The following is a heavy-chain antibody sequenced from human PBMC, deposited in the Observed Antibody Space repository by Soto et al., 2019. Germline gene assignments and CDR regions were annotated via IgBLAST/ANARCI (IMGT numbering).Heavy chain of an antibody. CDR2: INHSGST. CDR3: ARRSGSEELNYFDY. J-gene: IGHJ4*02. D-gene: IGHD1-7*01. Sequence: PSETLSLTCTVSRGSISNYFWTWIRQPPGKGLEWIGEINHSGSTNYNPSLKSRVTISVDTSKNQFSLKLSSVTAADTAVYYCARRSGSEELNYFDYWGQGTLVTVSS. V-gene: IGHV4-34*01. CDR1: RGSISNYF.